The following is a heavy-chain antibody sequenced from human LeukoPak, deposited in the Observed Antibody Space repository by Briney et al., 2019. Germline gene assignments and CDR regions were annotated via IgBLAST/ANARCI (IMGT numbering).Heavy chain of an antibody. CDR2: INHSGST. V-gene: IGHV4-34*01. J-gene: IGHJ4*02. CDR3: AREKTRLRYFDWSRGYYFDY. Sequence: PSETLSLTCAVYGGSFSGYYWSWIRQPPGKGLEWIGEINHSGSTNYNPSLKSRVTISVVTSKNQFSLKLSSVTAADTAVYYCAREKTRLRYFDWSRGYYFDYWGQGTLVTASS. D-gene: IGHD3-9*01. CDR1: GGSFSGYY.